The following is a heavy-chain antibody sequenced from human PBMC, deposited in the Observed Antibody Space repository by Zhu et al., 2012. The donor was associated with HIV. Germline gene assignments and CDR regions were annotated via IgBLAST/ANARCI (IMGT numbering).Heavy chain of an antibody. CDR2: LLHWDH. D-gene: IGHD3-22*01. J-gene: IGHJ4*02. V-gene: IGHV4-59*11. CDR3: VRDSPPFYESTGNPL. Sequence: QVQLQESGPGLVKPSETLSLTCTISGGYFSSHYWSWIRQPPREGTGVDWLYLLHWDHQVQPPLRSRVTILRNTSENQFSLKLTSVTAADTAVYYCVRDSPPFYESTGNPLWGQGALVTVSS. CDR1: GGYFSSHY.